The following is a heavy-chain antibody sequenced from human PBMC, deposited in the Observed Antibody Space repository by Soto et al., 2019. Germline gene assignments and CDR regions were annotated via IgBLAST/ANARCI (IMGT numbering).Heavy chain of an antibody. Sequence: GGSLRLSCAASGFTFSSYGMHWVRQAPGKGLEWVAVISYDGSNKYYADSVKGRFTISRDNSKNTLYLQMNSLRAEDTAVYYCAKEHSTPFRLFDYWGQGTLVTVSS. CDR2: ISYDGSNK. D-gene: IGHD2-21*01. CDR3: AKEHSTPFRLFDY. V-gene: IGHV3-30*18. J-gene: IGHJ4*02. CDR1: GFTFSSYG.